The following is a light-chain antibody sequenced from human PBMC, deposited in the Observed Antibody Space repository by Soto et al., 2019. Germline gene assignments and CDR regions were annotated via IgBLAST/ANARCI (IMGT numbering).Light chain of an antibody. CDR1: QSLSGW. CDR3: QQYDTNSRT. J-gene: IGKJ1*01. CDR2: KAS. Sequence: DIRMTQSPSSLSASVGDRVTITCRASQSLSGWLAWYQQKPGKAPKLLISKASNLESGVPSRFSGSGSGTEFTLTISSLQPDDFATYYCQQYDTNSRTFGQGTKVEIK. V-gene: IGKV1-5*03.